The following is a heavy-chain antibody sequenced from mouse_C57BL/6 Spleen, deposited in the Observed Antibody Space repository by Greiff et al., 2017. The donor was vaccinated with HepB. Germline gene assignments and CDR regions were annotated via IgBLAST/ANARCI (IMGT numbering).Heavy chain of an antibody. CDR2: IYPGDGDT. J-gene: IGHJ4*01. D-gene: IGHD1-1*01. CDR3: ARPYVSSYRDYAMDY. V-gene: IGHV1-82*01. Sequence: QVQLKESGPELVKPGASVKISCKASGYAFSSSWMNWVKQRPGKGLEWIGRIYPGDGDTNYNGKFKGKATLTADKSSSTAYMQLSSLTSEDSAVYFCARPYVSSYRDYAMDYWGQGTSVTVSS. CDR1: GYAFSSSW.